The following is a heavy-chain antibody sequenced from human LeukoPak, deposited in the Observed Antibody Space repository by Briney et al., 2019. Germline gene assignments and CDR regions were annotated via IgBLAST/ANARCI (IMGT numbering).Heavy chain of an antibody. V-gene: IGHV4-34*01. J-gene: IGHJ4*02. CDR1: GGSFSGYY. CDR2: INHSGST. Sequence: PSETLSLTCAVYGGSFSGYYWSWIRQPPGKGLEWIGEINHSGSTNYNPSLKSRVTISVDTSKNQFSLKLSSVTAADTAVYYCASSLYYYDSSGYCYSYWGQGTLVTVSS. D-gene: IGHD3-22*01. CDR3: ASSLYYYDSSGYCYSY.